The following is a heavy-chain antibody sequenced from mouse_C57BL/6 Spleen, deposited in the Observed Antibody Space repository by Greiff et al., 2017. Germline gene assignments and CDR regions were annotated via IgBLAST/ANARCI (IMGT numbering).Heavy chain of an antibody. CDR1: GYAFSSSW. J-gene: IGHJ3*01. Sequence: VQLQQSGPELVKPGASVKISCKASGYAFSSSWMNWVKQRPGKGLEWIGRIYPGDGDTNYNGKFKGKATLTADKSSSTAYMQLSSLTSEDSAVYGCARGDDSSFAYWGQGTMVTVSA. CDR2: IYPGDGDT. D-gene: IGHD2-3*01. CDR3: ARGDDSSFAY. V-gene: IGHV1-82*01.